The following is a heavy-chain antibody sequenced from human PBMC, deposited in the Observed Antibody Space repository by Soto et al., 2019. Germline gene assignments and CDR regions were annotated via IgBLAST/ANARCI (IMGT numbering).Heavy chain of an antibody. D-gene: IGHD2-2*01. CDR1: GYSFISHY. J-gene: IGHJ4*02. Sequence: QVQLVQSGAEVTRPGASVKVSCKASGYSFISHYIHWVRQAPGQGLEWMGFINPSGGSATLAQKFHDRVTMTRDTSTTTVYMELSSLRSEDAAVYYCARDYLSSKLSLSYFDFWGQGTLVTVSS. V-gene: IGHV1-46*01. CDR3: ARDYLSSKLSLSYFDF. CDR2: INPSGGSA.